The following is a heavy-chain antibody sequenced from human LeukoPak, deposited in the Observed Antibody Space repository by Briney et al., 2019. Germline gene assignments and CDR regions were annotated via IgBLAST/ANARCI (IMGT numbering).Heavy chain of an antibody. Sequence: QPGGSLRLSCAASGFTFSSYNMNWVRQAPGKGLEWVSYISSSSTIYYAGSLKGRFTISRDNAKNSLYLQMNSLRAEDTAVYYCARGYTYGRFDYWGQGTLVTVSS. J-gene: IGHJ4*02. CDR2: ISSSSTI. CDR1: GFTFSSYN. V-gene: IGHV3-48*01. CDR3: ARGYTYGRFDY. D-gene: IGHD5-18*01.